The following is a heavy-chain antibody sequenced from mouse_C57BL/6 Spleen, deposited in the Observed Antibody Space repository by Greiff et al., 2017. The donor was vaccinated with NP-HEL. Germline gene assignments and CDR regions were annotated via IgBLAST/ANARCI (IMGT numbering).Heavy chain of an antibody. V-gene: IGHV1-26*01. J-gene: IGHJ2*01. D-gene: IGHD2-4*01. CDR2: INPNNGGT. CDR3: ARYSYDYDGGYYFDY. CDR1: GYTFTDYY. Sequence: VQLQQSGPELVKPGASVKISCKASGYTFTDYYMNWVKQSHGKSLEWIGDINPNNGGTSYNQKFKGKATLTVDKSSSTAYMVLRSLTSEDSAVYYFARYSYDYDGGYYFDYWGQGTTLTVSS.